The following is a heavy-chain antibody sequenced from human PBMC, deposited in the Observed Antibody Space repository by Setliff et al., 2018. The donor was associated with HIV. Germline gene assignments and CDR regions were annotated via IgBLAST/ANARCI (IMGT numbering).Heavy chain of an antibody. CDR2: IHTSGSS. D-gene: IGHD6-6*01. V-gene: IGHV4-61*09. J-gene: IGHJ4*02. Sequence: PSETLSLTCTVSGGSISGGGYYWTWIRQYPGRGLEWIGHIHTSGSSSYNPSLKSRVIISLDTSKNQISLKLNSVTAADTAVYYCARDLLGSSSLVDYWGQGTLVTVSS. CDR1: GGSISGGGYY. CDR3: ARDLLGSSSLVDY.